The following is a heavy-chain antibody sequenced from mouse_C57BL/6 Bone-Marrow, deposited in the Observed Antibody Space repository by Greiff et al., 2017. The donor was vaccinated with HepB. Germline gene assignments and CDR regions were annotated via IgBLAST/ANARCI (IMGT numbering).Heavy chain of an antibody. Sequence: LVESGAELVRPGASVKLSCTASGFNIKDDYMHWVKQRPEQGLEWIGWIDPENGDTEYAPKFQGKATITADTSSNTAYLQLSSLTSENTAVYYCTTGTTVVAPFDYWDQGTTLTVSS. CDR3: TTGTTVVAPFDY. J-gene: IGHJ2*01. V-gene: IGHV14-4*01. D-gene: IGHD1-1*01. CDR2: IDPENGDT. CDR1: GFNIKDDY.